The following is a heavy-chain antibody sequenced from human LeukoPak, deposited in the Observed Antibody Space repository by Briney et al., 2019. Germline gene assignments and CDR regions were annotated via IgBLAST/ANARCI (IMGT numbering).Heavy chain of an antibody. CDR2: INASGGST. V-gene: IGHV1-46*01. CDR1: GYTFTSYY. J-gene: IGHJ4*02. Sequence: ASVKVSCKASGYTFTSYYVHWVRQAPGQGLEWMGIINASGGSTSYAQKFQGRVTMTRDTSTSTVYMELSSLRSEDTSVYYCARDCSGRDSSGYQDWFDYWGQGTLVTVSS. CDR3: ARDCSGRDSSGYQDWFDY. D-gene: IGHD3-22*01.